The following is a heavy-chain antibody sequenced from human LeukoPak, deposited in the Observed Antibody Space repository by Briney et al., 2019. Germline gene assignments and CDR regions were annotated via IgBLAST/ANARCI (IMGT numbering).Heavy chain of an antibody. CDR1: GFTFSNFD. J-gene: IGHJ6*02. CDR3: AKEYVIHDFWSGYPV. D-gene: IGHD3-3*01. CDR2: ISDSGGST. V-gene: IGHV3-23*01. Sequence: GGSLRLSCAASGFTFSNFDMSWVRQAPGKGLEWVSAISDSGGSTYYATSVKGRFTISRDNSKNMLYLQLSSLRAEDTAVYYCAKEYVIHDFWSGYPVWGQGTMVTVSS.